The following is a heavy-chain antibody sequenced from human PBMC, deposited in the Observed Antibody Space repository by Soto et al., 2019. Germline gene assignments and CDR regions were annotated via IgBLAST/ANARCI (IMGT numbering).Heavy chain of an antibody. Sequence: TSETLSLTCTVSGGSVSSGSYYWSWIRQPPGKGLEWIGYIYYSGSTNYNPSLKSRVTISVDTSKNQFSLKLSSVTAADTAVYYCARARPFFYIWTRWGQGTLVTVSS. V-gene: IGHV4-61*01. CDR1: GGSVSSGSYY. CDR2: IYYSGST. D-gene: IGHD1-20*01. CDR3: ARARPFFYIWTR. J-gene: IGHJ4*02.